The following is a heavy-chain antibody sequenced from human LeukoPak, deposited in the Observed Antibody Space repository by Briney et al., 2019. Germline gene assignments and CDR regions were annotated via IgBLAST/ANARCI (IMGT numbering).Heavy chain of an antibody. CDR1: GDSISSYY. J-gene: IGHJ4*02. D-gene: IGHD2/OR15-2a*01. Sequence: PSETLSLTCTVSGDSISSYYWSWIRQPPRKGLEWIGYISYSGSTNYNPSLKSRVTISLDTPKNQFSLKLSSVTAADTAMYYCARDIIAGGRFDYWGQGTLVTVSS. CDR2: ISYSGST. V-gene: IGHV4-59*01. CDR3: ARDIIAGGRFDY.